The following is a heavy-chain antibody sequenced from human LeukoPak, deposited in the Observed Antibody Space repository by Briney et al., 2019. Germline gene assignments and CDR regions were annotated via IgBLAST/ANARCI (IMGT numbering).Heavy chain of an antibody. J-gene: IGHJ4*02. CDR2: IYYSGST. Sequence: SETLSLTCTVSGASISSYYWSWIRLPPGRGLEWVGYIYYSGSTNYNPSPKSRVTISVDTSKNQFSLRLNSVTAADTAVYYCARHRSYSTITAFDYWGRGTLVTVSS. CDR3: ARHRSYSTITAFDY. D-gene: IGHD6-25*01. V-gene: IGHV4-59*08. CDR1: GASISSYY.